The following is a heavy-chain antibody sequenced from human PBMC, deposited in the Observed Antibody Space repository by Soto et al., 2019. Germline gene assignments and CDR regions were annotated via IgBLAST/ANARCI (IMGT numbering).Heavy chain of an antibody. D-gene: IGHD3-22*01. V-gene: IGHV1-18*01. J-gene: IGHJ6*02. Sequence: GVSAKVCCKACGYTFTSYGINWARQAPGQGLEWLGWISAYDGYTNYAQILQGRVSMTTDTSTKTAYMELRSLRSDDTAMYYCARGGFYDSSGARNYYYYGMNVWGQGTTVTVSS. CDR3: ARGGFYDSSGARNYYYYGMNV. CDR2: ISAYDGYT. CDR1: GYTFTSYG.